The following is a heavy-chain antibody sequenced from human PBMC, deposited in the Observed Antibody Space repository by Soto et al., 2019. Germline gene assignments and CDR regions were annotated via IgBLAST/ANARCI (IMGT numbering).Heavy chain of an antibody. J-gene: IGHJ4*02. CDR3: ASSDYYGSASH. D-gene: IGHD3-10*01. V-gene: IGHV4-59*01. CDR2: IYYSGST. Sequence: SETLSLTCTVSGVPISTYYWSWIRQPPGKGLEWIGYIYYSGSTNYNPSLKSRVTISVNTSKYQFSLQLNSVTAADTAVYYCASSDYYGSASHWGQGTQVTVSS. CDR1: GVPISTYY.